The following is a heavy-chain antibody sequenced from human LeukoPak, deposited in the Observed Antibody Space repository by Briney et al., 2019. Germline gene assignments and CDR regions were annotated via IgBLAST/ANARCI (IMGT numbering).Heavy chain of an antibody. CDR1: GHTFSNFG. Sequence: VASVKVSCKASGHTFSNFGISWVRQAPGQGLDWMGWINAYNGNTDYAQKLQGRVTMTTDTSTSTAYMELRSLRSDDTAVYYCARYYYDSSGYYYNLYYGLDVWGQGTTVIVSS. CDR2: INAYNGNT. J-gene: IGHJ6*02. D-gene: IGHD3-22*01. CDR3: ARYYYDSSGYYYNLYYGLDV. V-gene: IGHV1-18*01.